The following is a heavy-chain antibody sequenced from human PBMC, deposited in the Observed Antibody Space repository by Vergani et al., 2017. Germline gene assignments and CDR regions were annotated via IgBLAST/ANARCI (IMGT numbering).Heavy chain of an antibody. Sequence: QVQLVQSGAEVKKPGASVKVSCKASGYTFTSYYMHWVRQAPGQGLEWMGIINPSGGSTSYAQKFQGRVTMTRDTSTSTVYMELSSLRSEDTAVYYCTKMGGGDTAMVYEYYYYGMDVWGQGTTVTVSS. V-gene: IGHV1-46*01. CDR1: GYTFTSYY. D-gene: IGHD5-18*01. J-gene: IGHJ6*02. CDR2: INPSGGST. CDR3: TKMGGGDTAMVYEYYYYGMDV.